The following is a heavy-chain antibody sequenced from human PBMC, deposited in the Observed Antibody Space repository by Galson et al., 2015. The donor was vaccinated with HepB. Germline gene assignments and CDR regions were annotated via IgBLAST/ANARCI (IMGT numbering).Heavy chain of an antibody. CDR2: ISGSGGST. Sequence: SLRLSCAASGFTFSSYAMSWVRQAPGKGLEWVSAISGSGGSTYYADAVKGRFTISRDNSNNTLYLQMNSLRAEDTAVYYCAKDRLEITRIVVVITGFDYWGQGTLVTVSS. V-gene: IGHV3-23*01. J-gene: IGHJ4*02. CDR3: AKDRLEITRIVVVITGFDY. CDR1: GFTFSSYA. D-gene: IGHD3-22*01.